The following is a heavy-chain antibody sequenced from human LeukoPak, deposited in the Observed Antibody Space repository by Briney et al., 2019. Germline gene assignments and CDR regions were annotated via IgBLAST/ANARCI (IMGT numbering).Heavy chain of an antibody. J-gene: IGHJ1*01. V-gene: IGHV3-9*01. CDR3: AKDIGEYYDSSGSYGNFQH. D-gene: IGHD3-22*01. CDR1: GFTFDDYA. CDR2: ISWNSGSI. Sequence: PGGSLRLSCAASGFTFDDYAMHWVRQAPGKGLEWVSGISWNSGSIGYADSVKGRFTISRDNAKNSLYLQMNSLRAEDTALYYCAKDIGEYYDSSGSYGNFQHWGQGTLVTVSS.